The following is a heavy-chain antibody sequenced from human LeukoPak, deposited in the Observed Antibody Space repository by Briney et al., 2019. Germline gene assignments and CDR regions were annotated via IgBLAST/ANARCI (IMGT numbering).Heavy chain of an antibody. CDR1: GFTFSSYA. Sequence: PGGSLRLSCAASGFTFSSYAMHWVRQAPGKGLEYVSAISSNGGSTYYANSVKGRFTISRDNSKNTLYLQMGSLRAEDMAVYYCARARGEGVVRGVPFDYWGQGTLVTVSS. CDR3: ARARGEGVVRGVPFDY. D-gene: IGHD3-10*01. CDR2: ISSNGGST. V-gene: IGHV3-64*01. J-gene: IGHJ4*02.